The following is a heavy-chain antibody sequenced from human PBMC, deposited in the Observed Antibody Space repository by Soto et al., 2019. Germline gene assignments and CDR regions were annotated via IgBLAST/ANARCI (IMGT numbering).Heavy chain of an antibody. CDR1: GFTFSSHA. V-gene: IGHV3-23*01. J-gene: IGHJ5*02. CDR2: ISGSGVST. Sequence: VKLLESGGGLVQPGGSLRLSCAASGFTFSSHAINWVRQAPGKGLEWVSGISGSGVSTYYADSVKGRFIISRDNSNNTLSLQMNSLRGEDTAVYYCARSGSTAFPLKNWFDPWGQGTLVTVSS. D-gene: IGHD2-2*01. CDR3: ARSGSTAFPLKNWFDP.